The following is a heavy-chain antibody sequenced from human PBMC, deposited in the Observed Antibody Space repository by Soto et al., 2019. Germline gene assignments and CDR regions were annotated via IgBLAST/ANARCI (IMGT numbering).Heavy chain of an antibody. CDR3: ARAIGYCSSTSCYHYSYGMEV. J-gene: IGHJ6*02. CDR2: ISTSGTT. V-gene: IGHV4-4*07. CDR1: GASISSYF. Sequence: SETLSLTCTVSGASISSYFWTWIRQPAGKGLDWIGRISTSGTTNYNPSHKSRVTISVDTSKNQFSLKLSSVTAADTAVYYCARAIGYCSSTSCYHYSYGMEVWGQGTTVTVS. D-gene: IGHD2-2*01.